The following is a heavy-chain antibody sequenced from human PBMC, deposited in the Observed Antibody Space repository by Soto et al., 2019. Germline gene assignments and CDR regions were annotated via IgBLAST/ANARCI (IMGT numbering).Heavy chain of an antibody. J-gene: IGHJ4*02. CDR1: GFTFSTAW. CDR2: IKSKNAGGTA. Sequence: PGGSLRLSCAASGFTFSTAWMVWVRQAPGKGLEWVGRIKSKNAGGTADYAEPVKGRFTISRDDSKNTLYLQMNSLKTEDTAVFYCPAGHPAPGPTFDTWGQETLVT. V-gene: IGHV3-15*07. D-gene: IGHD2-2*01. CDR3: PAGHPAPGPTFDT.